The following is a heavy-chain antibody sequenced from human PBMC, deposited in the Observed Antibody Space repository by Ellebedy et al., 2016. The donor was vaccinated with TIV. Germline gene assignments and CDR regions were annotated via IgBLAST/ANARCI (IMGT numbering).Heavy chain of an antibody. Sequence: PGGSLRLSCAASGFTFSSYWMSWVRQAPGNGLEWVANIKPDGSEKYYVDSVKGRFTISRDNAKNALYLQMNSLRAEDTAMYYCARDLVTYRIVRTTTFGYWGQGTLVTVSS. CDR2: IKPDGSEK. V-gene: IGHV3-7*04. D-gene: IGHD1-26*01. CDR3: ARDLVTYRIVRTTTFGY. J-gene: IGHJ4*02. CDR1: GFTFSSYW.